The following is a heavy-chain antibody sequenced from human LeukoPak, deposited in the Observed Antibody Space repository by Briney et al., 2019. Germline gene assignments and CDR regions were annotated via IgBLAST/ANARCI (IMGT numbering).Heavy chain of an antibody. CDR1: GFTFGDCA. Sequence: PGGSLRLSCTASGFTFGDCAMSWVRQAPGKGLEWVGFIRSKAYGGTTEYAASVKGRFTISRDDSKSIAYLQMNSLKTEDTAVYYCTRYGGKAGLDYWGQGTLVTVSS. CDR2: IRSKAYGGTT. V-gene: IGHV3-49*04. CDR3: TRYGGKAGLDY. D-gene: IGHD4-23*01. J-gene: IGHJ4*02.